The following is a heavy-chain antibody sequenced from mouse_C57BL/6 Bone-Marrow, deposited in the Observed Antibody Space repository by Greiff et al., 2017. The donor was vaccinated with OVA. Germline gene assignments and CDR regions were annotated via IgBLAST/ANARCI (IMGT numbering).Heavy chain of an antibody. D-gene: IGHD1-1*01. CDR2: IYPGDGDT. CDR3: ARRGGYGSRNVGGPRYFDV. Sequence: HVQLQQSGAELVKPGASVKISCKASGYAFSSYWMNWVKQRPGKGLEWIGQIYPGDGDTNYNGKFKGKATLTADKSSSTAYMQLSSLTSEDSAVYFCARRGGYGSRNVGGPRYFDVWGTGTTVTVSS. CDR1: GYAFSSYW. V-gene: IGHV1-80*01. J-gene: IGHJ1*03.